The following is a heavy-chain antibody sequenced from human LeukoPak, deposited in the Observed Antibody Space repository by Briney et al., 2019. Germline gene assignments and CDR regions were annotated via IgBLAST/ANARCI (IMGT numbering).Heavy chain of an antibody. J-gene: IGHJ4*02. V-gene: IGHV4-34*01. CDR1: GGSFSGYY. Sequence: SETLSLTCAAYGGSFSGYYWSWIRQPPGKGLEWIGEINHRGSTTYNPSLKGRVTISLDTSKNKFSLKLSAVTAADTAVYYCARGSYYYGSGSYYSGRGYDYWGQGTLVTVSS. CDR2: INHRGST. CDR3: ARGSYYYGSGSYYSGRGYDY. D-gene: IGHD3-10*01.